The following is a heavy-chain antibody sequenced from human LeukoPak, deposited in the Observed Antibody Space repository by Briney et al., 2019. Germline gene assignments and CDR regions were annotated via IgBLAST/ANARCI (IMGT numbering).Heavy chain of an antibody. J-gene: IGHJ4*02. CDR3: AREGSYYDSSGYYTQDY. CDR2: IYYSGST. Sequence: SQTLSLTCTVSGGSISSGDYYWSWIRQPPGKGLEWIGYIYYSGSTNYNPSLKSRVTISVDTSKNQFSLKLSSVTAADTAVYYCAREGSYYDSSGYYTQDYWRQGTLVTVSS. V-gene: IGHV4-30-4*08. D-gene: IGHD3-22*01. CDR1: GGSISSGDYY.